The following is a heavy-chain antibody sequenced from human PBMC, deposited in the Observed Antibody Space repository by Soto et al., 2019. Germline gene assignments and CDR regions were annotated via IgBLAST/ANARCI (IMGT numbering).Heavy chain of an antibody. D-gene: IGHD2-15*01. J-gene: IGHJ6*01. V-gene: IGHV6-1*01. Sequence: SQTLSLTCVISGDSVSSSSVAWNWVRQSPSRGLEWLGRTYYRARWYSDFAVSVRGRIVINADTSKNQFSLQLNSVTPEDTAVYFCARSEEDSDYYYYGLDVWGQGTTGTVSS. CDR2: TYYRARWYS. CDR3: ARSEEDSDYYYYGLDV. CDR1: GDSVSSSSVA.